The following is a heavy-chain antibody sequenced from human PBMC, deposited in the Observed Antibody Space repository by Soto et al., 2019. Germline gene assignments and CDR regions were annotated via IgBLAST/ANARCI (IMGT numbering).Heavy chain of an antibody. V-gene: IGHV3-15*01. D-gene: IGHD3-10*01. Sequence: GGSLRLSCAASGFTFSNAWMSWVRQPPGKGRKVVGRIKSKTDGGTTDYAAPVKGRFTISRDDSKNTLYLQMNSLKTEDTAVYYCTTVARTYYYGSGSSYYFDYWGQGTLVTVSS. CDR1: GFTFSNAW. J-gene: IGHJ4*02. CDR3: TTVARTYYYGSGSSYYFDY. CDR2: IKSKTDGGTT.